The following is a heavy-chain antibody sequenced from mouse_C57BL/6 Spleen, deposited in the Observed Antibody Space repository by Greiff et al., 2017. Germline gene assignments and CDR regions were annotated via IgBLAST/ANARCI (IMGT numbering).Heavy chain of an antibody. V-gene: IGHV1-53*01. J-gene: IGHJ4*01. CDR1: GYTFTSYW. CDR3: ARDSSGTYAMDY. CDR2: INPSNGGT. Sequence: QVQLQQPGTELVKPGASVKLSCKASGYTFTSYWMHWVKQKPGQGLEWIGNINPSNGGTNYNEKFKSKATLTVDKSSSTAYMQLSSLTSEDSAVYYCARDSSGTYAMDYWGQGTSVTVSS. D-gene: IGHD3-2*02.